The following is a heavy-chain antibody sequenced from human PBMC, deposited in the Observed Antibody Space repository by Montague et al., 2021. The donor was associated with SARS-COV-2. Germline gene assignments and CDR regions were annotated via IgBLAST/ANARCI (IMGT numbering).Heavy chain of an antibody. Sequence: SETLSLTCNVSGGSINSYSWSWIRQPPGKGLEWIANFHYSGRSDHNPSLESRVTISVDMSQSQVSLKLTAVTAADTAVYYCVREKLTRGLRHGMGVWGQGTTVIVSS. CDR1: GGSINSYS. D-gene: IGHD3-10*01. J-gene: IGHJ6*02. V-gene: IGHV4-59*01. CDR2: FHYSGRS. CDR3: VREKLTRGLRHGMGV.